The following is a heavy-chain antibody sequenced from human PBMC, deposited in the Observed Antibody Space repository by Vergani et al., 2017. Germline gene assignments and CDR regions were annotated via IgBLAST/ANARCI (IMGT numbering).Heavy chain of an antibody. CDR2: INPKSGNT. V-gene: IGHV1-8*01. J-gene: IGHJ5*02. CDR1: GYNFTSFD. Sequence: QEQLVQSGAEVRKPGASVKVSCKASGYNFTSFDINWVRLATGQGLEWMGWINPKSGNTAYAAKFQGRITMTRDSSTDPAYMEMKSLRSEDTAIYFCARGVLDAKYRHNWFGPWGQGTVVTVSS. D-gene: IGHD1-1*01. CDR3: ARGVLDAKYRHNWFGP.